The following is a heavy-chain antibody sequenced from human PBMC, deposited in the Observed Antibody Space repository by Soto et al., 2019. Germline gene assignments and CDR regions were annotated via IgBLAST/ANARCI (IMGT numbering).Heavy chain of an antibody. J-gene: IGHJ4*02. CDR1: GGSISSSSYY. V-gene: IGHV4-39*01. D-gene: IGHD3-9*01. Sequence: SETLSLTCTVSGGSISSSSYYWGWIRQPPGKGLEWIGSIYYSGSTYYNPSLKSRVTISVDTSKNQFSLKLSSVTAADTAVHYCASTIDWLFDYWGQGTLVTVSS. CDR3: ASTIDWLFDY. CDR2: IYYSGST.